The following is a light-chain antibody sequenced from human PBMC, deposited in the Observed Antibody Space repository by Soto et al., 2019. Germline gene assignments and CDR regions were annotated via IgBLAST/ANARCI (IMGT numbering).Light chain of an antibody. J-gene: IGKJ5*01. V-gene: IGKV3-15*01. Sequence: EIVMTQSPATLSVSPGERATLSCRASEVITTNLAWYQQKPGQAPRLLIYGASTRAAGIPARFSGSGSGTHFTLTISSLQSEDFAVYYCQQYSNWPPITFGPGTRLEIK. CDR2: GAS. CDR3: QQYSNWPPIT. CDR1: EVITTN.